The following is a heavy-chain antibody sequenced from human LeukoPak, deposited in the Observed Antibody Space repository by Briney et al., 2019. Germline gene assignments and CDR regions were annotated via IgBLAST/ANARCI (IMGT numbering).Heavy chain of an antibody. J-gene: IGHJ4*02. D-gene: IGHD1-7*01. CDR3: AGGSSSITGTTGFDC. CDR2: IIPIFGTA. Sequence: SVKVSCKASGGTFSSYAISWVRQAPGQGLEWMGGIIPIFGTANYAQKFQGRVTITTDESTSTAYMELSSLRSEDTAVYYCAGGSSSITGTTGFDCWGQGTLVTVSS. V-gene: IGHV1-69*05. CDR1: GGTFSSYA.